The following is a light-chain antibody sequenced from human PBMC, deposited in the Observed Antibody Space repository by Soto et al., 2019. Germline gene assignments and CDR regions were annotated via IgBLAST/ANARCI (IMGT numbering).Light chain of an antibody. Sequence: DIPMTQSPSSLSASVGDRVTITCRASQGISNFLAWHQQKPWKVPKLLIYAASTLQSGVPSRFSGSGSGTDFTLTITSLQPEDVATYYCQKYNSAPWTFGQGTRVEIK. J-gene: IGKJ1*01. V-gene: IGKV1-27*01. CDR1: QGISNF. CDR3: QKYNSAPWT. CDR2: AAS.